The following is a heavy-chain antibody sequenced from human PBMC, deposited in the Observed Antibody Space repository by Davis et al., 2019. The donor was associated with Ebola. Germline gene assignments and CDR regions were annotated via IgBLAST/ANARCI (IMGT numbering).Heavy chain of an antibody. Sequence: GGSLRLSCAASGFTFSSYWMSWVRQAPGKGLEWVANIKQDGSEKYYVDSVKGRFTISRDNAKNSLYLQMNSLRDEDTAVYYCARMGRAMAYNWFDPWGQGTLVTVSS. V-gene: IGHV3-7*03. J-gene: IGHJ5*02. CDR1: GFTFSSYW. CDR3: ARMGRAMAYNWFDP. CDR2: IKQDGSEK. D-gene: IGHD5-18*01.